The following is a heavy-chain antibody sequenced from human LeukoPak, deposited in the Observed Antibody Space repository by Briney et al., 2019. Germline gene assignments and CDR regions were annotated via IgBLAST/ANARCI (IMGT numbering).Heavy chain of an antibody. CDR3: ARRPPHYYGSGSLDIFDY. V-gene: IGHV1-2*06. D-gene: IGHD3-10*01. CDR2: INPNSGGT. CDR1: GYTFTGYY. J-gene: IGHJ4*02. Sequence: GASVKVSCKASGYTFTGYYMHWVRQAPGQGLEWMGRINPNSGGTNYAQKFQGRVTMTRDTSISTAYMELSRLRSDDTAVYYCARRPPHYYGSGSLDIFDYWGQGTLVTVSS.